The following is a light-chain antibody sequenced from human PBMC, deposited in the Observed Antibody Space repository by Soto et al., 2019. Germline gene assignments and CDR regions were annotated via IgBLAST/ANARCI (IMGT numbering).Light chain of an antibody. V-gene: IGKV1-5*03. Sequence: DIQMTQSPSTLSASVGDRVTITCRASQSISSWLAWYQQKPGKAPKLLIYKASSLESGVPSRFSGSRSGTEFTLTISSLQPDDFATYSCQQSHHTFGQGTKQEIK. CDR2: KAS. J-gene: IGKJ2*01. CDR1: QSISSW. CDR3: QQSHHT.